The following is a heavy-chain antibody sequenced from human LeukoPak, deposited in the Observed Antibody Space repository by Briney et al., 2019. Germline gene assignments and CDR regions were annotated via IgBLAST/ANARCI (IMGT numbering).Heavy chain of an antibody. CDR3: ARDWVDYDILTGYPYYYYGMDV. CDR2: IIPILGIA. D-gene: IGHD3-9*01. V-gene: IGHV1-69*04. CDR1: GGTFSSYA. Sequence: ASVKVSCKASGGTFSSYAISWVRQAPGQGLEWMGRIIPILGIANYAQKFQGRVTITADKSTSTAYMELSGLRSEDTAVYYCARDWVDYDILTGYPYYYYGMDVWGQGTTVTVSS. J-gene: IGHJ6*02.